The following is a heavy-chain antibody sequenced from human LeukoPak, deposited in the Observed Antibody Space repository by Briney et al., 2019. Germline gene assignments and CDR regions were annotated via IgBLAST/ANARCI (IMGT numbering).Heavy chain of an antibody. V-gene: IGHV1-2*02. J-gene: IGHJ4*02. CDR3: ASLAHYDRSGRYYPDY. Sequence: GASVKVSCKASGFTFNAYYIHWVRQAPGQGLEWMGWINPNTGDTNFAQKFQGRVAMTRDTSLSTAYMDLSRLTSDDTAVYYCASLAHYDRSGRYYPDYWGQGTLVTVSS. CDR2: INPNTGDT. CDR1: GFTFNAYY. D-gene: IGHD3-22*01.